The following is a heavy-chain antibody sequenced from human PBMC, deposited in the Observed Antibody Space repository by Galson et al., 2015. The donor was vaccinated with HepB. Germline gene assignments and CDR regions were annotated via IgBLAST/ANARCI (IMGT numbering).Heavy chain of an antibody. J-gene: IGHJ2*01. CDR3: ASSTYYDILTGYLYWYFDL. CDR2: IKQDGSEK. CDR1: GFTFSSYW. V-gene: IGHV3-7*03. Sequence: SLRLSCAASGFTFSSYWMSWVRQAPGKGLEWVANIKQDGSEKYYVDSVKGRFTISRDNAKNSLYPQMNSLRAEDTAVYYCASSTYYDILTGYLYWYFDLWGRGTLVTVSS. D-gene: IGHD3-9*01.